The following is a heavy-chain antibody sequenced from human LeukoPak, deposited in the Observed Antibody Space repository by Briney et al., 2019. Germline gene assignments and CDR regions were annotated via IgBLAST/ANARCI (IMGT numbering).Heavy chain of an antibody. Sequence: GGSLRLSCAASGFTVSSNYMSWVRQAPGKGLEWVSVIYSGGSTYYADSVKGRFTISRDNSKNTLYLQMNSLRAEDTAVYFCARGVITHYYYYYAMDVWGQGTTVTVSS. CDR3: ARGVITHYYYYYAMDV. D-gene: IGHD3-22*01. CDR2: IYSGGST. CDR1: GFTVSSNY. J-gene: IGHJ6*02. V-gene: IGHV3-66*02.